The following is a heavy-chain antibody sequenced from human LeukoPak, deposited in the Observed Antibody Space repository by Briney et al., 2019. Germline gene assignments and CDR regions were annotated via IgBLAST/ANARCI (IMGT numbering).Heavy chain of an antibody. CDR3: AKERDYYVSASCDY. Sequence: GGSLRLSCVGSGFTFSNFGMHWVRQAPGKGLEWVAVVSYDGSITHYADSVRGRFTISRDNSKNTLYLQMTSLRGDDTALYYCAKERDYYVSASCDYWGQGAQVTVSS. CDR2: VSYDGSIT. D-gene: IGHD3-10*01. CDR1: GFTFSNFG. V-gene: IGHV3-30*18. J-gene: IGHJ4*02.